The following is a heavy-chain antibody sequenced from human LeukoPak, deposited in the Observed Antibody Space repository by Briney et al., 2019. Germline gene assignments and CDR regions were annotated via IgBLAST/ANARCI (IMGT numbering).Heavy chain of an antibody. Sequence: GGSLRLSCAASGFTFSSYGMHWVRQAPGKGLEWVAVISYDGSNKYYADSVKGRFTISRDNSKNTLYLQMNSLRAEDTAVYYCAKDSNPDYWGQGTLVTVSS. J-gene: IGHJ4*02. CDR3: AKDSNPDY. V-gene: IGHV3-30*18. CDR1: GFTFSSYG. CDR2: ISYDGSNK.